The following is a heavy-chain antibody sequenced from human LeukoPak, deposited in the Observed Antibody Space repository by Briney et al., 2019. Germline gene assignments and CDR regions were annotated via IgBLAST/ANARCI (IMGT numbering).Heavy chain of an antibody. D-gene: IGHD3-9*01. CDR2: ISGSDGST. CDR3: AKDEFYDILTGYPLFYFDY. J-gene: IGHJ4*02. CDR1: GFSFSSYA. Sequence: GGSLRLSCTASGFSFSSYAMSWVRQAPGKGLEWVSAISGSDGSTFYADSVKGRFTISRDNSKNTLYLQMNSLRAEDTALYYCAKDEFYDILTGYPLFYFDYWGQGTLVTVCS. V-gene: IGHV3-23*01.